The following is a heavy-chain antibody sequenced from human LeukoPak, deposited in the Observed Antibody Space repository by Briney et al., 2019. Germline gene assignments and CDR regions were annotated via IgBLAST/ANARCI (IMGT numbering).Heavy chain of an antibody. J-gene: IGHJ4*02. CDR3: ARDPGSGWYGVDY. Sequence: SETLSLTCTISGGSLIGYYWTWIRQPAGKGLEWIGRIYTSGSTNYNPSLKSRVTISVDTSKNQFSLKLSSVTAADTAVYYCARDPGSGWYGVDYWGQGTLVTVSS. CDR1: GGSLIGYY. CDR2: IYTSGST. D-gene: IGHD6-19*01. V-gene: IGHV4-4*07.